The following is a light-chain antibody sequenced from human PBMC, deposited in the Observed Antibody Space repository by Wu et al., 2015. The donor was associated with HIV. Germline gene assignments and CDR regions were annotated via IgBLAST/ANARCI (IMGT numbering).Light chain of an antibody. Sequence: DIQMTQSPSTLSASVGERVTITCRASESLSSRLAWYQQKPGKAPQLLIYWASTLETGAPSRFSGSGSGTEFTLTITNLQPDDFATYYCQQYGSYSAWTFGLGTKVEIK. J-gene: IGKJ1*01. CDR1: ESLSSR. V-gene: IGKV1-5*03. CDR3: QQYGSYSAWT. CDR2: WAS.